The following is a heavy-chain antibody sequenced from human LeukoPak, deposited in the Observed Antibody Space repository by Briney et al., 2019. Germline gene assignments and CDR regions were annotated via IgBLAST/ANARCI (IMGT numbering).Heavy chain of an antibody. CDR2: IKKDGSEK. CDR1: GFTFSSYW. CDR3: ARVSGSGWSWCDY. V-gene: IGHV3-7*01. J-gene: IGHJ4*02. Sequence: GGSLRLSCAASGFTFSSYWMSWVRQAPGKGLEWVATIKKDGSEKYYVDSVKGRFTISRNNAKNSLYLQMNSLRAEDTAVYYCARVSGSGWSWCDYWGQGTLVTVSS. D-gene: IGHD6-19*01.